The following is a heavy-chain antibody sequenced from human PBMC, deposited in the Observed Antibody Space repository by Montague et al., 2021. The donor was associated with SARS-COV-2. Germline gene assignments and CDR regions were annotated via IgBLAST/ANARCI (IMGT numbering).Heavy chain of an antibody. Sequence: SESLSLTCTVSGDSVSNSDHYWGWIRQPPGKGLEWLGIVYYSGYTYYNPSVEGRVTISIDASKNQFSLKLNSLTATDTAIYHCARRRLREDYFDFWGQGTLLTVSS. CDR1: GDSVSNSDHY. J-gene: IGHJ4*02. V-gene: IGHV4-39*01. D-gene: IGHD4-17*01. CDR2: VYYSGYT. CDR3: ARRRLREDYFDF.